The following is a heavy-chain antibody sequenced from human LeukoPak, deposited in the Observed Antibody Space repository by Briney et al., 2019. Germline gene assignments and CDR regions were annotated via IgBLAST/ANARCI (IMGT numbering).Heavy chain of an antibody. CDR2: IRGSDGNT. D-gene: IGHD3-3*01. V-gene: IGHV3-23*01. CDR3: ARAASDDFWSGYYPNWFDP. CDR1: GFTFSNYD. Sequence: GGSLRLSCPASGFTFSNYDMNWVRQAPGKGLEWVSGIRGSDGNTYYADSVKGRFTISRDNSKNSLYLQMNSLRAEDTAVYYCARAASDDFWSGYYPNWFDPWGQGTLVTVSS. J-gene: IGHJ5*02.